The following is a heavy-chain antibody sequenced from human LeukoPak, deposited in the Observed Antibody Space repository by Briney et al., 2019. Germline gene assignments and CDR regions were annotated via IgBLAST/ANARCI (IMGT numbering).Heavy chain of an antibody. D-gene: IGHD3-10*01. CDR3: ARGEYYGSGTREFDY. V-gene: IGHV3-7*03. J-gene: IGHJ4*02. CDR2: IKQDGGEK. CDR1: GFTFSSYW. Sequence: GGSLRLSCAASGFTFSSYWMSWVRQAPGKGLEWVANIKQDGGEKYYVASVKGRFTISRDNAENSLYLQMDSLGAEDTAVYYCARGEYYGSGTREFDYWGQGTLVTVSS.